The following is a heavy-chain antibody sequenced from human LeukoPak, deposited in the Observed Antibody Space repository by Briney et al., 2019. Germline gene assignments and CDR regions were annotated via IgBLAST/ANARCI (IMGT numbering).Heavy chain of an antibody. CDR1: GGSFSGYY. CDR2: INHSGST. V-gene: IGHV4-34*01. CDR3: ARKFFDSSGRAFDI. J-gene: IGHJ3*02. Sequence: PSETLSLTCAVYGGSFSGYYWSWIRQPPGKGLGWIGEINHSGSTNYNPSLKSRVTISVDTSKNQFSLKLSSVTAADTAVYYCARKFFDSSGRAFDIWGQGTMVTVSS. D-gene: IGHD3-22*01.